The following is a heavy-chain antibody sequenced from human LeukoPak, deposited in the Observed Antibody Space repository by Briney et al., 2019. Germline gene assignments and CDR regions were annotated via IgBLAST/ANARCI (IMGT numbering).Heavy chain of an antibody. V-gene: IGHV4-61*02. D-gene: IGHD3-10*01. Sequence: PSETLSLTCTVSGGSISSGSYYWSWIRQPAGKGLEWIGRIHSSGNTNYNPALKSRVTISVDTSKNQFSLKLTSVTAADTAVYYCARDVSTYYYGSGRYNWFDPWGQGTLVTVSS. J-gene: IGHJ5*02. CDR2: IHSSGNT. CDR3: ARDVSTYYYGSGRYNWFDP. CDR1: GGSISSGSYY.